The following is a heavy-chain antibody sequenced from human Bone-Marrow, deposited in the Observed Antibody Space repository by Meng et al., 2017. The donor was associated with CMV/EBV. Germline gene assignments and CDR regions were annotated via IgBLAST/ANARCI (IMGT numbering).Heavy chain of an antibody. V-gene: IGHV1-46*01. CDR1: GYTFTSYY. Sequence: ASVKVSCKASGYTFTSYYMHWVRQAPGQGLEWMGIINPSGGSTSYAQKFQGRVTMTRDTSTSTVYMELSSLRSEDTAVYYCARCKDVDTARRYYYYGMDVWGQGPTVTIYS. CDR3: ARCKDVDTARRYYYYGMDV. J-gene: IGHJ6*02. D-gene: IGHD5-18*01. CDR2: INPSGGST.